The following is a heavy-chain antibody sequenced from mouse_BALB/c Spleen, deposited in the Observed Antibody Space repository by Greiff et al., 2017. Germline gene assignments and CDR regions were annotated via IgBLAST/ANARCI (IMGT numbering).Heavy chain of an antibody. J-gene: IGHJ3*01. Sequence: EVQLQQSGGGLVQPGGSLKLSCAASGFTFSSYGMSWVRQTPDKRLELVATINSNGGSTYYPDSVKGRFTISRDNAKNTLYLQMSSLKSEDTAMYYCASIYGNYGGFAYWGQGTLVTVSA. CDR1: GFTFSSYG. D-gene: IGHD2-1*01. CDR3: ASIYGNYGGFAY. V-gene: IGHV5-6-3*01. CDR2: INSNGGST.